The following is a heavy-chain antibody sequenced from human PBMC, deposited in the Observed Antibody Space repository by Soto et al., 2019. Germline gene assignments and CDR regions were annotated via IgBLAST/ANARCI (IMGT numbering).Heavy chain of an antibody. CDR3: AREGTCTNGVCSFMDV. D-gene: IGHD2-8*01. Sequence: SETLSLTCTVSGGSISSYYWSWIRQPPGKGLEWIGYIYYSGSTNYNPSLKSRVTISVDTSKNQFSLKLSSVTAADTAVYYCAREGTCTNGVCSFMDVWGQGTTVTVSS. CDR1: GGSISSYY. J-gene: IGHJ6*02. CDR2: IYYSGST. V-gene: IGHV4-59*01.